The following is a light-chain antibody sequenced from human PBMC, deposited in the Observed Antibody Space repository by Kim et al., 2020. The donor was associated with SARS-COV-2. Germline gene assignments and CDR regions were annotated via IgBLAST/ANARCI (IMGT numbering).Light chain of an antibody. CDR1: QSVSTY. CDR3: QQRNNWPPIT. CDR2: DAS. J-gene: IGKJ5*01. V-gene: IGKV3-11*01. Sequence: ETVLTQSPATLSLSPGERATLACRASQSVSTYLAWYQHKPGQAPRLLIYDASNRATGIPTRFSGSGSGTDFTLTISSLEPEDFAVYYCQQRNNWPPITFGQGTRLEIK.